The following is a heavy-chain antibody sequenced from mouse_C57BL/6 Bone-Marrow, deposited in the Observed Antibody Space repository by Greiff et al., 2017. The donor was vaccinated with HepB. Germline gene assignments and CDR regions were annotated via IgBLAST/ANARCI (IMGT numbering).Heavy chain of an antibody. CDR3: ARWGVDY. V-gene: IGHV1-19*01. CDR2: INPYNGGT. CDR1: GEKLKEDK. J-gene: IGHJ2*01. Sequence: GQRQKGGEGRGKKGEEVKREGKGEGEKLKEDKRKGVKQSHGKSLEWIGVINPYNGGTSYNQKFKGKATLTVDKSSSTAYMELNSLTSEDSAVYYCARWGVDYWGQGTTLTVSS.